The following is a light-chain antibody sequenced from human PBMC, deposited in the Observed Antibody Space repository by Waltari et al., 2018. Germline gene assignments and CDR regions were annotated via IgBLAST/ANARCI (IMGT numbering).Light chain of an antibody. CDR3: RQFNSYPRT. V-gene: IGKV1-13*02. Sequence: AIQLTQSPSSLSASVGDRVTITCRASQAIDRALAWYQHKPGKAPKLLVYDASSLESGVPSRFSGSGSGTDFSLTISSLQPEDFATYYCRQFNSYPRTFGPGTKVEIK. CDR2: DAS. J-gene: IGKJ3*01. CDR1: QAIDRA.